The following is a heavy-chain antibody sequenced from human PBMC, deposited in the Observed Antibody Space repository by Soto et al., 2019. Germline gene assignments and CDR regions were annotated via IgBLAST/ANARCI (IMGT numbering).Heavy chain of an antibody. CDR3: AKGGSGAVAGRTDY. D-gene: IGHD6-19*01. CDR2: ISGSGGST. CDR1: GFTFSNYE. Sequence: GGPLRLYWASSGFTFSNYERSWVRQAPGKGLEWVSGISGSGGSTYYADSVKGRFTISRDNSKNSLYLQMNSLRAEDTALYYCAKGGSGAVAGRTDYWGQGALVTVSS. J-gene: IGHJ4*02. V-gene: IGHV3-23*01.